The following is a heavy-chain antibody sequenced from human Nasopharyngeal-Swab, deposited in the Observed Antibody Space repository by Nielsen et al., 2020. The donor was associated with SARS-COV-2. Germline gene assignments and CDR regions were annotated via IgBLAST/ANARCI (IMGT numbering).Heavy chain of an antibody. CDR3: AKDVRGSGSLGCMDV. CDR1: GFTFSSYA. V-gene: IGHV3-23*01. J-gene: IGHJ6*02. D-gene: IGHD3-10*01. CDR2: ISGSGGST. Sequence: GGSLRLSCAASGFTFSSYAMSWVRQAPGKGLEWVSAISGSGGSTYYADSVKGRFTISRDNSKNTLYLQMNSLRAEGTAVYYCAKDVRGSGSLGCMDVWGQGTTVTVSS.